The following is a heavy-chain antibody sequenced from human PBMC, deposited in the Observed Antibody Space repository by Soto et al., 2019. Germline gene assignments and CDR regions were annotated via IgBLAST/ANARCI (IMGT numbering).Heavy chain of an antibody. V-gene: IGHV4-39*01. CDR1: GGSISSSSHY. Sequence: KTSETLSLTCTVSGGSISSSSHYWGWIRQPPGKGLEWIGSIYYSGSIYCNPSLKSRVTISVDTSKNQFSLKLSSVTATDTAVYYCARHVAYSYGSGSYSTEHWGQGTLVTVSS. D-gene: IGHD3-10*01. J-gene: IGHJ4*02. CDR3: ARHVAYSYGSGSYSTEH. CDR2: IYYSGSI.